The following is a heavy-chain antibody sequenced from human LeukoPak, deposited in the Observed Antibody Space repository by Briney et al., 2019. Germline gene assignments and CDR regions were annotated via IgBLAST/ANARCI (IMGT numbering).Heavy chain of an antibody. CDR2: ISRGSIT. D-gene: IGHD6-13*01. J-gene: IGHJ4*02. CDR3: ARGRGSWYGVYFDY. Sequence: GGSLRLSCVASGFTFGTHAMSWVRQVPGKGLEWVSGISRGSITYYSDSVKGRFTISRDNSRATLFLQMNSLRAEDTAVYYCARGRGSWYGVYFDYWGQGTLVTVSS. CDR1: GFTFGTHA. V-gene: IGHV3-23*01.